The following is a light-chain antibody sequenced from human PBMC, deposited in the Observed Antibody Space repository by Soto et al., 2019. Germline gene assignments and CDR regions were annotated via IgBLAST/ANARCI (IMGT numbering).Light chain of an antibody. J-gene: IGKJ1*01. Sequence: DVQMTQSPSSLSASVGDRVTITCRASHGVGDDLGWYQQKPGQAPKRLIYGAYALQSGVPSRFSGSGSGTEFTLTISSLQPEDFATYYCLQHNHYPWTFGQGTKVDTK. CDR2: GAY. V-gene: IGKV1-17*01. CDR1: HGVGDD. CDR3: LQHNHYPWT.